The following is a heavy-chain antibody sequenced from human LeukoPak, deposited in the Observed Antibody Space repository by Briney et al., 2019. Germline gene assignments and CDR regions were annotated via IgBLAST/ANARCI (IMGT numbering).Heavy chain of an antibody. D-gene: IGHD6-13*01. Sequence: AGGSLRLSCAASGFTFSTYAMTWVRQAPGKGLEWVSAISGSGGSTYYADSVKGRFTISRDNSKNTLYLQMNSLRAEDTAVYYCAKDQQQLVNWFDPWGQGTLVTVSS. J-gene: IGHJ5*02. V-gene: IGHV3-23*01. CDR1: GFTFSTYA. CDR2: ISGSGGST. CDR3: AKDQQQLVNWFDP.